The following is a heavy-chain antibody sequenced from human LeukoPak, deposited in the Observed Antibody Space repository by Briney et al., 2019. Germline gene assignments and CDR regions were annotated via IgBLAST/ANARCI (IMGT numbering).Heavy chain of an antibody. CDR1: GYTFTGYY. D-gene: IGHD6-6*01. CDR3: ARGKNPYSSSSGDNWIDP. J-gene: IGHJ5*02. V-gene: IGHV1-2*02. Sequence: ASVKVSCKASGYTFTGYYIHWVRQAPGQGLEWMGWINPNSGGTKYAQKFQGRVTMTRDTSISTAYMELRRLTADDTAVYYCARGKNPYSSSSGDNWIDPWGQGTLVTVSS. CDR2: INPNSGGT.